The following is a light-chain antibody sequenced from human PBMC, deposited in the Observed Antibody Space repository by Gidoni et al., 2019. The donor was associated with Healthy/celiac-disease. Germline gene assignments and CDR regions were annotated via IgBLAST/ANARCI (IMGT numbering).Light chain of an antibody. Sequence: QSVLTQPPSVSAATGQKVTISCSGSSSNIGNNYVSWYQQLPGTAPKLLIYDNNKRPSGIPDRFSGSKSGTSATLGITGLQTGDEADYYCGTWDSSLSKYVFGTGTKVTVL. V-gene: IGLV1-51*01. CDR2: DNN. CDR3: GTWDSSLSKYV. J-gene: IGLJ1*01. CDR1: SSNIGNNY.